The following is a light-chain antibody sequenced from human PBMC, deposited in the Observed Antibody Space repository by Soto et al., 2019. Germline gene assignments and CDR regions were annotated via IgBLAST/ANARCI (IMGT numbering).Light chain of an antibody. V-gene: IGKV1-39*01. Sequence: IQITQSPSSLSASVLDRVTITCRASQGIANDLGWYRQKPGKAPKLLIYAASSLQSGVPSRFSGSGSETEFTLSISSLQPEDFATYFCQQIYSAPLTFGGGTKVDIK. CDR3: QQIYSAPLT. CDR2: AAS. J-gene: IGKJ4*01. CDR1: QGIAND.